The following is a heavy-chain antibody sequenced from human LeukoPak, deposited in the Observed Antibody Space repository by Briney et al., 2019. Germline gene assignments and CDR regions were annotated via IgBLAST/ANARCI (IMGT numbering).Heavy chain of an antibody. CDR3: AKDREQLVQVSAFDI. D-gene: IGHD6-6*01. CDR1: GFTFSSYA. Sequence: GGSLRLSCAASGFTFSSYAMSWVRQAPGKGLEWVSAISGSGGSTYYADSVKGRFTISRDNSKNTLYLQMNSLRAEDTAVYYCAKDREQLVQVSAFDIWGQGTMVTAPS. J-gene: IGHJ3*02. V-gene: IGHV3-23*01. CDR2: ISGSGGST.